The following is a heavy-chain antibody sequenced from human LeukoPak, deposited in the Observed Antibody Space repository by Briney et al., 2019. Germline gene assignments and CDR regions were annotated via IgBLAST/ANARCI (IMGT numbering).Heavy chain of an antibody. CDR2: INPSGGST. CDR1: GYTFTSYY. D-gene: IGHD5-12*01. V-gene: IGHV1-46*01. J-gene: IGHJ4*02. Sequence: ASVKVSCKASGYTFTSYYMHWVRQAPGQGLEWMGIINPSGGSTSYAQKFQGRVRMTRDTSTSTVYMELSSLRSEDTAVYYCARVDRSIEATIGFDYWGQGTLATVSS. CDR3: ARVDRSIEATIGFDY.